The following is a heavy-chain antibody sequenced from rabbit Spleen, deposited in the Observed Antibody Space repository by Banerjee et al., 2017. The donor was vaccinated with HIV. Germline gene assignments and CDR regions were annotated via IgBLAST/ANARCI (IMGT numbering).Heavy chain of an antibody. J-gene: IGHJ4*01. D-gene: IGHD1-1*01. CDR1: GFSFSDRDV. CDR3: ARDLVAVIGWNFNL. CDR2: INASTGKP. Sequence: QELLVESGGGLVQPEGSLTLTCKASGFSFSDRDVMCWVSQAPGKGLEWIACINASTGKPVYATWAKGRFTISRTSSTTVTLRMTSRTAADTATYFCARDLVAVIGWNFNLWGQGTLVTVS. V-gene: IGHV1S45*01.